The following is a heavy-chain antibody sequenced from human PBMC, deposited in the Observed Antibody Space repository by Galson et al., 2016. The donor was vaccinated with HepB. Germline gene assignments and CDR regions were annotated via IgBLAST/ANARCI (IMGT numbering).Heavy chain of an antibody. J-gene: IGHJ4*02. V-gene: IGHV1-46*01. CDR3: ASGPGTGGYFDY. CDR1: GYTVTSYY. CDR2: INPSGGST. Sequence: SVKVSYKASGYTVTSYYMRWGRQAPGQGLEWMGIINPSGGSTSYAQKFQGRVTVTRDTSTSTVYMELSSLRSEDTAVYYCASGPGTGGYFDYRGQGTLVTVSS. D-gene: IGHD3-10*01.